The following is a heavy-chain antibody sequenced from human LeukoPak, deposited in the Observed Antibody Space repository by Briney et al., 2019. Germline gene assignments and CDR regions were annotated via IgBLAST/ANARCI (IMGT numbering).Heavy chain of an antibody. CDR1: GFTFSSYA. CDR3: AKDMMGDIVGAYYFDY. V-gene: IGHV3-23*01. D-gene: IGHD1-26*01. CDR2: ISGSGGST. J-gene: IGHJ4*02. Sequence: PGGALRLSCAASGFTFSSYAMSWVRQAPGKGLEGGSAISGSGGSTYYADPVKGRFTISRDNSKNTLYLQMNSPRAAATALYSCAKDMMGDIVGAYYFDYWGQGTLVTVSS.